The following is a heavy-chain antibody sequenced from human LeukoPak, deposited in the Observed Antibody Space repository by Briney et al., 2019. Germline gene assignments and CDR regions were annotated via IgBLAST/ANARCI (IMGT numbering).Heavy chain of an antibody. J-gene: IGHJ6*04. CDR2: ISSSGSTI. Sequence: GGSLRLSCAASGFTFSSYEMNWVRQAPGKGLEWVSYISSSGSTIYYADSVKGRFTISRDHAKNCLYLQINSLRAEETAVYYCAELGITMIGAVWGKGTTVTIPS. CDR3: AELGITMIGAV. V-gene: IGHV3-48*03. CDR1: GFTFSSYE. D-gene: IGHD3-10*02.